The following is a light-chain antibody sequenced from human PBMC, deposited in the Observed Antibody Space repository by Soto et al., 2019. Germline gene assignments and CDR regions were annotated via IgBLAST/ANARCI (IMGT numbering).Light chain of an antibody. Sequence: EIVLTQSPGTLSLSPGERATLSCRASKSVSSRYLAWYQQKTGQAPRLLIYGASSRATGIPDRFSGTGSGTDFTLTISRLEPEDFAVYYCQQYVSSSWTFGQGTKVDIK. CDR3: QQYVSSSWT. CDR1: KSVSSRY. CDR2: GAS. J-gene: IGKJ1*01. V-gene: IGKV3-20*01.